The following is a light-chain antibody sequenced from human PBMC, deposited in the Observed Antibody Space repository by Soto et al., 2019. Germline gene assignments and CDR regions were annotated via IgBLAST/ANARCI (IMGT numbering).Light chain of an antibody. V-gene: IGKV1-39*01. CDR2: AAY. CDR3: QQSYSTPRT. CDR1: QHISSY. J-gene: IGKJ5*01. Sequence: IQMTQYTSSLSASLGDRFTSTSVATQHISSYLNWDQQKPGKAPKPLIYAAYSLQSGVTSRFSGSGSGTDFTLTISSLQPEDFATYYCQQSYSTPRTFGQGTRLEIK.